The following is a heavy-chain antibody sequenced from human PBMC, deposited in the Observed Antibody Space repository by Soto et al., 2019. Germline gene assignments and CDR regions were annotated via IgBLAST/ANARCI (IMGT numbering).Heavy chain of an antibody. CDR2: ISYDGSNK. Sequence: QVQLVESGGGVVQPGRSLRLSCAASGFTFSSYAMHWVRQAPGKGLEWVAVISYDGSNKYYADSVKGRFTISRDNSKNTLYLQMNILRAEDTAVYYCRASGYSFDYWGQGTLVTVSS. D-gene: IGHD3-22*01. J-gene: IGHJ4*02. V-gene: IGHV3-30-3*01. CDR1: GFTFSSYA. CDR3: RASGYSFDY.